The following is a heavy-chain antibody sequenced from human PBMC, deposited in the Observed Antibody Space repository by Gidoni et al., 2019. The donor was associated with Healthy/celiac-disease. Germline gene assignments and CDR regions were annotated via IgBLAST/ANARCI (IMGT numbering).Heavy chain of an antibody. Sequence: QVQLVQSGAEVKKPGSSVKVSCKASGGTFSSYAISWVRQAPGQGLEWMGGIIPIFGTANYAQKFQGRVTITADESTSTAYMELSSLRSEDTAVYYCARDRGIVVVPAANSGWFDPWGQGTLVTVSS. J-gene: IGHJ5*02. CDR3: ARDRGIVVVPAANSGWFDP. CDR1: GGTFSSYA. CDR2: IIPIFGTA. V-gene: IGHV1-69*01. D-gene: IGHD2-2*01.